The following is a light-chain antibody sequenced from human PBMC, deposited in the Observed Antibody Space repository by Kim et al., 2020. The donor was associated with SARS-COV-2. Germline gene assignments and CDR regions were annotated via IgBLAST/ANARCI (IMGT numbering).Light chain of an antibody. CDR3: LQYDNLPYT. V-gene: IGKV1-33*01. CDR2: DAS. Sequence: SASVGDSVTITCQASQDISNSLSWFQLKPGKAPRLLIYDASHLETGVPSKFSGSRSGTDFTFTISSLQPEDAATYYCLQYDNLPYTFGQGTKLEI. J-gene: IGKJ2*01. CDR1: QDISNS.